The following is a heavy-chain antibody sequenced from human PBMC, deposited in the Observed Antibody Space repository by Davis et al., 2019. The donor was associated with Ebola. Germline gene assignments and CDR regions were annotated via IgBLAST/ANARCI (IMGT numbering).Heavy chain of an antibody. CDR2: NYPGDSDT. D-gene: IGHD1-1*01. Sequence: PGGSLRPSCKGPGYSFTSYWIGWVRQMPGKGLEWMGINYPGDSDTRYSPSFQGQVTIPADKSISTAYLQWSSLKASDTAMYYCARLNALDYYYGMDVWGQGTTVTVSS. J-gene: IGHJ6*02. CDR3: ARLNALDYYYGMDV. CDR1: GYSFTSYW. V-gene: IGHV5-51*01.